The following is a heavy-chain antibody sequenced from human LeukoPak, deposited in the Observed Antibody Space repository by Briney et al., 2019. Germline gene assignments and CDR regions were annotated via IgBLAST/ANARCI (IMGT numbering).Heavy chain of an antibody. CDR3: ARDLFTSSWYRWFDP. CDR2: MFSRGNT. Sequence: SETLSLTCTVSGGSISSSSSYWGWIRQPSGKGLEWIGSMFSRGNTYYNPSLQSRVTISVDMSMNQFSLKLTSVTAADTAVYYCARDLFTSSWYRWFDPWGQGTLVTVSS. CDR1: GGSISSSSSY. V-gene: IGHV4-39*02. D-gene: IGHD6-13*01. J-gene: IGHJ5*02.